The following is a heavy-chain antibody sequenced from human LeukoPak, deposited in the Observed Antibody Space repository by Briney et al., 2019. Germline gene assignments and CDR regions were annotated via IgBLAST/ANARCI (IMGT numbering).Heavy chain of an antibody. CDR2: ISSSSSYI. D-gene: IGHD1-26*01. J-gene: IGHJ4*02. CDR3: ARALGGGSYYLFGY. V-gene: IGHV3-21*01. CDR1: GFTFSSYS. Sequence: GGSLRLSCAASGFTFSSYSMNWVRQAPGKGLEWVSSISSSSSYIYYADSVKGRFTISRDNAKNSLYLQMNSLRTEDTAVYYCARALGGGSYYLFGYWGQGTLVTVSS.